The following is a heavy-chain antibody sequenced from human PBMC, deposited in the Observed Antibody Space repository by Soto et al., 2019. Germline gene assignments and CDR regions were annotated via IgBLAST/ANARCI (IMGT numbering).Heavy chain of an antibody. CDR3: ARGVYGSGTYYTGPAAFDI. J-gene: IGHJ3*02. V-gene: IGHV1-69*06. CDR2: TIPVFNTA. D-gene: IGHD3-10*01. CDR1: GGTLSDHG. Sequence: QVQLEQSGAEVKKPGSSVKVSCKASGGTLSDHGVAWLRQAPGQGLEWMGGTIPVFNTANYAQKFQGRVTVTADKFTNIAYMELSSLRSEDTAFYFCARGVYGSGTYYTGPAAFDIWGQGTMVIVSS.